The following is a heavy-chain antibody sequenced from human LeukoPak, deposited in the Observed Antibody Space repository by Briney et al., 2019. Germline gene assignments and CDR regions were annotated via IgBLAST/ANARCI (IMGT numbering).Heavy chain of an antibody. V-gene: IGHV3-74*01. Sequence: PGGSLRLSCVASGFTFSRYWMHWVRQAPGKGLVWVSRINSDGSTTIYADSVKGRFTISRDNAKNTLYLQMNSLGAEDTAVYYCAKDQYGGNPQYYFDYWGQGTLVTVSS. D-gene: IGHD4-23*01. CDR2: INSDGSTT. CDR1: GFTFSRYW. J-gene: IGHJ4*02. CDR3: AKDQYGGNPQYYFDY.